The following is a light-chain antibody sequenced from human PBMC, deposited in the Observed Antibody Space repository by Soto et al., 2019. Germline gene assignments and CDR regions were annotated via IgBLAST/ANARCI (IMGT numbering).Light chain of an antibody. J-gene: IGLJ2*01. CDR1: SSDVGGYNY. CDR3: SSHTTSGTLI. CDR2: EVN. V-gene: IGLV2-14*01. Sequence: QSVLTQPASVSGSPGQSITISCTGTSSDVGGYNYVSWYQQHPGKAPKLMIYEVNNRPSGVSNRFSGSKSGNTASLTISGLQAEDEAYYYCSSHTTSGTLIFGGGTKLTFL.